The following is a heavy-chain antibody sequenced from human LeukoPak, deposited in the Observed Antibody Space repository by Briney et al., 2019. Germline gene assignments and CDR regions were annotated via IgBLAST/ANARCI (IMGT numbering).Heavy chain of an antibody. CDR1: AYTFTGYY. J-gene: IGHJ4*02. D-gene: IGHD5-12*01. V-gene: IGHV1-2*02. CDR3: ARVPRTYSGNNPPFDY. CDR2: INANSGAT. Sequence: GASVKVSCKASAYTFTGYYMHWVRQAPGQGLEWMGWINANSGATTYAQKFRGRVTMTRDTSISTAYMELSRLGSDDTAVYYCARVPRTYSGNNPPFDYWGQGTLVTVSS.